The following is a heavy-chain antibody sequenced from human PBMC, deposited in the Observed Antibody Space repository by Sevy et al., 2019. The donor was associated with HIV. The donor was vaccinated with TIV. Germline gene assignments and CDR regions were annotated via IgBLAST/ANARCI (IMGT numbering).Heavy chain of an antibody. CDR3: ARDRGGAARPDWYFYY. D-gene: IGHD6-6*01. Sequence: SETLSLTCTVSGGSISSYYWSWIRQPPGKGLEWIGYIYYSGSTNYNPSLKSRVTISVDTSKNQFSLKLSSVTAADTAVYYCARDRGGAARPDWYFYYWGQGTLVTVSS. J-gene: IGHJ4*02. V-gene: IGHV4-59*01. CDR1: GGSISSYY. CDR2: IYYSGST.